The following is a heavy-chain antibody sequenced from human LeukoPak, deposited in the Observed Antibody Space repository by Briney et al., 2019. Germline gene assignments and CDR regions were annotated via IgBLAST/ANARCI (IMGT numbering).Heavy chain of an antibody. J-gene: IGHJ4*02. CDR1: GFTFSSYS. CDR2: ISSSSSYI. Sequence: GGSLRLSCAVSGFTFSSYSMTWVRQAPGKGLEWVSSISSSSSYIYYADSVKGRFTISRDNAKNSLYLQMNSLRAEDTAVCYCARGEGHYFDYWGQGTLVTVSS. V-gene: IGHV3-21*01. CDR3: ARGEGHYFDY.